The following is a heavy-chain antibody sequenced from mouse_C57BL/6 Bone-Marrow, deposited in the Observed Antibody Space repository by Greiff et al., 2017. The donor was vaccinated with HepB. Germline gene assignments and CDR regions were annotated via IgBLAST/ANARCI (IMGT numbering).Heavy chain of an antibody. J-gene: IGHJ3*01. V-gene: IGHV5-15*01. D-gene: IGHD1-1*01. CDR2: ISNLAYSI. CDR1: GFTFSDYG. Sequence: EVHLVESGGGLVQPGGSLKLSCAASGFTFSDYGMAWVRQAPRKGPEWVAFISNLAYSIYYADTVTGRFTISRENAKNTLYLEMSSLRSEDTAMYYCARHYGSSPFAYWGQGTLVTVSA. CDR3: ARHYGSSPFAY.